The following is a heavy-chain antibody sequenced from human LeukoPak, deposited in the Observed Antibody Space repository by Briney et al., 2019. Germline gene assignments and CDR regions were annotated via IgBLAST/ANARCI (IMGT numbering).Heavy chain of an antibody. D-gene: IGHD6-19*01. CDR1: GFTFSGHW. V-gene: IGHV3-7*02. Sequence: PGGSLRLSCAASGFTFSGHWMSWVRQSPGKGLEWVANIKYDGSDKDYVDSVRGRFTISRVNYKNTLYLQMNSLRGEDTAMYYCARLNQWRLDYWGHGTLVTVSS. J-gene: IGHJ4*01. CDR2: IKYDGSDK. CDR3: ARLNQWRLDY.